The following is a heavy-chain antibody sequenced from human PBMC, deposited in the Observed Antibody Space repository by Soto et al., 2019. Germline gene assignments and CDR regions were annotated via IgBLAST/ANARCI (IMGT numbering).Heavy chain of an antibody. CDR2: IYPGDSDT. D-gene: IGHD3-16*01. V-gene: IGHV5-51*01. Sequence: GSLKISCMGSGYSFTSYWIGWVRQMPGKGLEWMGIIYPGDSDTRYSPSFQGQVTISADKSISTAYLQWSSLKASDTAMYYCARNRTTFDNGGYYYYGMDVWGQGTTVTVSS. CDR1: GYSFTSYW. J-gene: IGHJ6*02. CDR3: ARNRTTFDNGGYYYYGMDV.